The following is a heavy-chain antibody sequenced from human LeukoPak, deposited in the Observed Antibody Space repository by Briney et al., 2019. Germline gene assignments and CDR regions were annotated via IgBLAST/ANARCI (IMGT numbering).Heavy chain of an antibody. CDR2: VVPDSGGT. CDR3: ASGVCAGYWYDALDV. D-gene: IGHD2-8*02. V-gene: IGHV1-2*05. CDR1: GYIFTAFS. Sequence: GASVKVSCNASGYIFTAFSIHWLRHVPGQDLEWMGRVVPDSGGTSYAQKFRGRVSMTTDTSITTAYMELRGLRADDEGPYFCASGVCAGYWYDALDVWGQGTIVTVCS. J-gene: IGHJ3*01.